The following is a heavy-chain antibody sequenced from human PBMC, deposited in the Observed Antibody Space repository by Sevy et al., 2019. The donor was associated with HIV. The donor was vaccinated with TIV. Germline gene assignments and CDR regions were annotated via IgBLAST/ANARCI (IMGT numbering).Heavy chain of an antibody. J-gene: IGHJ6*02. CDR3: ANAYSGSYSHSYLYALDV. CDR1: GFTFSSYA. CDR2: ISGSGGST. V-gene: IGHV3-23*01. Sequence: PGGSLRLSCAASGFTFSSYAMSWVRQAPGKGLEWVSAISGSGGSTYYADSVKGRFTISRDNSKNTVYLEMNRLRNEDTAIYFCANAYSGSYSHSYLYALDVWGQGTTVTVSS. D-gene: IGHD1-26*01.